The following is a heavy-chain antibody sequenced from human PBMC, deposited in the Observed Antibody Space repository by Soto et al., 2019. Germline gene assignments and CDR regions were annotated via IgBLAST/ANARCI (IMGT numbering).Heavy chain of an antibody. Sequence: ASVKVSCKASGYTFTSYAMHWVRQAPGQRLEWMGWINAGNGNTKYSQKFQGRVTITRDTSASTAYMELSSLRSEDTAVYYCARGLRYCSSTSCSGWWFDPWGQGTLVTVSS. CDR1: GYTFTSYA. D-gene: IGHD2-2*01. J-gene: IGHJ5*02. V-gene: IGHV1-3*01. CDR2: INAGNGNT. CDR3: ARGLRYCSSTSCSGWWFDP.